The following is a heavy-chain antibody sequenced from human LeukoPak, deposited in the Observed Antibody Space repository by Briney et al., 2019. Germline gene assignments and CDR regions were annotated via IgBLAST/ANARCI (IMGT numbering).Heavy chain of an antibody. CDR2: ISGSGGST. Sequence: GGFLRLSCEASGFTFSSYAMSWVRQAPGKGLEWVSAISGSGGSTYYADSVKGRFTISRDNSKNTLYLQMNSLRAEDTAVYYCAKGSGRQFDYWGQGTLVTVSS. J-gene: IGHJ4*02. D-gene: IGHD3-10*01. V-gene: IGHV3-23*01. CDR3: AKGSGRQFDY. CDR1: GFTFSSYA.